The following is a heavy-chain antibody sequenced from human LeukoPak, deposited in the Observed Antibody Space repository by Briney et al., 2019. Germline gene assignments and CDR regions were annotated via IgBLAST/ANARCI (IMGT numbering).Heavy chain of an antibody. V-gene: IGHV4-38-2*02. J-gene: IGHJ4*02. CDR2: IYHSGST. CDR1: GYSISSGYY. CDR3: ERHPSKLLSPPFDY. D-gene: IGHD1-7*01. Sequence: AETLSLTCTVSGYSISSGYYWGWIRQPPGKGLGWIGSIYHSGSTYYNPSLKRRVTISVDTSKNQLSLKLSSVTAADTAVYYCERHPSKLLSPPFDYWGQGTLVTVSS.